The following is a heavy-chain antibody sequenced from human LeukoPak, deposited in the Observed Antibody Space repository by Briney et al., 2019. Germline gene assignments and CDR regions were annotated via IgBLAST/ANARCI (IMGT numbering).Heavy chain of an antibody. D-gene: IGHD6-6*01. V-gene: IGHV1-2*06. J-gene: IGHJ4*02. CDR2: INPNSGGT. Sequence: GASVKVSCKASGYTFTGYYMHWVRRAPGQGHEWMGRINPNSGGTNYAQKFQGRVTMTRDTSISTAYMELSRLRSDDTAVYYCAKGGTAREYYFDYWGQGTQVTVSS. CDR3: AKGGTAREYYFDY. CDR1: GYTFTGYY.